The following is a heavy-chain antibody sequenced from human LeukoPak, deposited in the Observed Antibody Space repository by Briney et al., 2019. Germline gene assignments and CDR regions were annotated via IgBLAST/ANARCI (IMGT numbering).Heavy chain of an antibody. D-gene: IGHD5-18*01. V-gene: IGHV4-30-2*01. CDR3: ARATAMVTYFDD. Sequence: SETLSLTSAVSGGSISSDVYSWNWIRQPPGKGLEWIGYIFHSGSTYYNPSLKSRVTMSVDRSKNQFSLRLSSVTAADAAVYYCARATAMVTYFDDWGQGTLVTVSS. CDR1: GGSISSDVYS. J-gene: IGHJ4*02. CDR2: IFHSGST.